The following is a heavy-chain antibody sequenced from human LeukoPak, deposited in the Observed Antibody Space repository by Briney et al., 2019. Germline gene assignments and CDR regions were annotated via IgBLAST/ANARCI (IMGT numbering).Heavy chain of an antibody. CDR2: IHYSGAT. D-gene: IGHD2-21*02. CDR1: GGSISYDY. CDR3: ATLRGASTAVFDS. Sequence: SETLSLTCTVSGGSISYDYWSWIRQSPGKRLEWIGYIHYSGATNYSPSLKSRVTISVDTSKNQFSLKLSSVTAADTARYYCATLRGASTAVFDSWGQGALVTVSS. V-gene: IGHV4-59*08. J-gene: IGHJ4*02.